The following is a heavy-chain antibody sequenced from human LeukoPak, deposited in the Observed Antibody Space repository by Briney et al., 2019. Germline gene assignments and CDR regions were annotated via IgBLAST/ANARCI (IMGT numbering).Heavy chain of an antibody. CDR1: GGSFSGYY. Sequence: SETLSLTCAVYGGSFSGYYWSWIRQPPGKGLEWIGEINHSGSTNYNPSLKSRVTISVDTSKNQFSLKLSSVTAADTAVYYCARGAGLRLGELSHNPFDYWGQGTLVTVSS. CDR2: INHSGST. D-gene: IGHD3-16*02. J-gene: IGHJ4*02. V-gene: IGHV4-34*01. CDR3: ARGAGLRLGELSHNPFDY.